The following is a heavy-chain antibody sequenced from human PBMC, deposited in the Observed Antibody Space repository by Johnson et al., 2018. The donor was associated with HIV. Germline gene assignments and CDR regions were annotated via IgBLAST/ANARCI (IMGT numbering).Heavy chain of an antibody. V-gene: IGHV3-66*01. CDR3: TGRDLLRAFDI. Sequence: VQLVESGGGLVQPGGSLRLSCAASGFTFSSNYMSWVRQAPGKGLEWVSVIYSGGSTYYADSVKGRFTISRDNGNNSLYLQMNSLRAEDAAVYYCTGRDLLRAFDIWGQGTMVTVSS. D-gene: IGHD2-15*01. CDR1: GFTFSSNY. J-gene: IGHJ3*02. CDR2: IYSGGST.